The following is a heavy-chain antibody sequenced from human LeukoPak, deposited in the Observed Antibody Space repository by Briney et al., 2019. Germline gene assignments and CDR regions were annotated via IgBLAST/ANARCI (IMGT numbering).Heavy chain of an antibody. J-gene: IGHJ4*02. CDR1: GFTFSSYG. V-gene: IGHV3-30*03. Sequence: GRSLRLSCAASGFTFSSYGMHWVRQAPGKGLEWVAVISYDGSNKYYADSVKGRFTISRDNSKNTLYLQMNSLRAEDTAVYYCARVFVVGPTRHFDYWGQGTLVTVSS. D-gene: IGHD1-26*01. CDR2: ISYDGSNK. CDR3: ARVFVVGPTRHFDY.